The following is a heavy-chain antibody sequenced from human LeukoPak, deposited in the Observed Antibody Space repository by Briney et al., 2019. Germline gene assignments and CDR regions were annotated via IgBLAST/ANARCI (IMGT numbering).Heavy chain of an antibody. CDR3: AREPMTTVTTSRGFDY. CDR1: GFTFSSYS. Sequence: GGSLRLSCAASGFTFSSYSMNWVRQAPGKGLEWVSSISSSSSYIYYADSVKGRFTISRDNAKNSLYLQMNSLRAEDTAVYYCAREPMTTVTTSRGFDYWGQGTLVTVSS. V-gene: IGHV3-21*01. D-gene: IGHD4-11*01. J-gene: IGHJ4*02. CDR2: ISSSSSYI.